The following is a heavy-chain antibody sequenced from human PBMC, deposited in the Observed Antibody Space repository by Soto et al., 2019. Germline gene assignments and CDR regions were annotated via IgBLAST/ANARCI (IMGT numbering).Heavy chain of an antibody. D-gene: IGHD6-13*01. Sequence: GESLKISCKGSGYSFTSYWIGWVRQVPGKGLEWMGIIYPGDSDTRYSPSFQGQVTISADKSISTAYLQWSSLKAADTAVYYCARDKASGTRDYYYYGMDVWGQGTTVTVSS. V-gene: IGHV5-51*01. CDR1: GYSFTSYW. CDR3: ARDKASGTRDYYYYGMDV. CDR2: IYPGDSDT. J-gene: IGHJ6*02.